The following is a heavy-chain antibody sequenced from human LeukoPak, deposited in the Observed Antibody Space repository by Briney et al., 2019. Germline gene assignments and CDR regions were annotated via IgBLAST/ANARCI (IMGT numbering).Heavy chain of an antibody. Sequence: GASVKVSCKASGGTFSSYAISWVRQAPGQGLEWMGGIIPIFGTANYAQKFQGRVTMTRDMSTSTVYMELSSLRSEDTAVYYCARDRDGGYYWYFDLWGRGTLVTVSS. CDR2: IIPIFGTA. J-gene: IGHJ2*01. D-gene: IGHD4-17*01. CDR3: ARDRDGGYYWYFDL. V-gene: IGHV1-69*05. CDR1: GGTFSSYA.